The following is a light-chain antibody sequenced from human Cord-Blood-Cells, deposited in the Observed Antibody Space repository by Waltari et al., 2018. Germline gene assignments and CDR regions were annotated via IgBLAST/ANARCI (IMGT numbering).Light chain of an antibody. CDR3: VAWDDSLNGPV. J-gene: IGLJ2*01. CDR2: SN. V-gene: IGLV1-44*01. CDR1: SSNIGSNT. Sequence: QSVLTQPPSASGTPGQRVTISCSGSSSNIGSNTVNWYQQLPGTAPKLLIYSNQRPSGVPDRFSGSKSGTSASLAISGLQSEDEADYYCVAWDDSLNGPVFGGGTKLTVL.